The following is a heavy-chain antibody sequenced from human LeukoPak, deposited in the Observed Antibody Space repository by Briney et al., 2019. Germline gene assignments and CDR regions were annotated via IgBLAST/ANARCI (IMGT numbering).Heavy chain of an antibody. J-gene: IGHJ6*03. Sequence: SETLSLTCTVSGGSISSYYWSWIRQPPGKGLEWIGYIYYSGSTNYNPSLKSRVTISVDTSKNQFSLKLSYVTAADTAVYYCARVPYCSSTSSCVMDVWGKGTTVTVSS. V-gene: IGHV4-59*01. D-gene: IGHD2-2*01. CDR2: IYYSGST. CDR1: GGSISSYY. CDR3: ARVPYCSSTSSCVMDV.